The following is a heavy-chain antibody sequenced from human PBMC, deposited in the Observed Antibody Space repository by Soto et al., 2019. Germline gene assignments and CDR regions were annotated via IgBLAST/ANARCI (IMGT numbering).Heavy chain of an antibody. Sequence: PSETLSLTCAVSGGSISSGGYSWSWIRQPPGKGLEWIGYIYHSGSTYYNPSLKSRVTISVDKSKNQFFLKLNSVTAADTAVYYCAREAPRSRYGYGWLDPWGQGTQVTVSS. CDR3: AREAPRSRYGYGWLDP. CDR2: IYHSGST. V-gene: IGHV4-30-2*01. CDR1: GGSISSGGYS. D-gene: IGHD5-18*01. J-gene: IGHJ5*02.